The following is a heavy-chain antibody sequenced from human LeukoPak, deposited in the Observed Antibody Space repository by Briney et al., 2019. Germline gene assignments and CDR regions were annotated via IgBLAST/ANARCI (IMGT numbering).Heavy chain of an antibody. D-gene: IGHD3-16*01. J-gene: IGHJ4*02. V-gene: IGHV1-18*01. CDR2: ISANSGNT. Sequence: ASVKVSCKSSGYSFRRNGISWVRQAPGQGLEWMAWISANSGNTNYAQNFQDRVTLTTDTSTSTAYMELRSLRSDDTAVYYCARDVNYAFDYWGQGTQVTVSS. CDR1: GYSFRRNG. CDR3: ARDVNYAFDY.